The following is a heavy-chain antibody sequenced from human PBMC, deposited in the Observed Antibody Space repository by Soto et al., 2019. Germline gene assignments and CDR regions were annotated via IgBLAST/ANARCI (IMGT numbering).Heavy chain of an antibody. J-gene: IGHJ6*02. CDR1: GYTFTGYY. CDR2: INPNSGGT. V-gene: IGHV1-2*04. D-gene: IGHD6-19*01. Sequence: ASVKVSCKASGYTFTGYYMHWVRQAPGQGLEWMGWINPNSGGTNYAQKFQGWVTMTRDTSINTAYMELSRLRSDDTAVYYCAGSELQQWPSQAPDYYGMDVWGQGTTVTVSS. CDR3: AGSELQQWPSQAPDYYGMDV.